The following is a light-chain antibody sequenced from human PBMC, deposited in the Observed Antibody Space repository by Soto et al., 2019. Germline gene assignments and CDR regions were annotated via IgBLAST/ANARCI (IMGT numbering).Light chain of an antibody. CDR3: SSYTTSNTRQIV. CDR2: DVN. Sequence: QSALTQPASVSGSHGQSITISCTGTSSDVGGYNYVSWYQHHPGKAPKLMIYDVNFRPAGVSNRFSGSKSGNTASLTITGLQPEDEADYYCSSYTTSNTRQIVFGTGTKLTVL. CDR1: SSDVGGYNY. J-gene: IGLJ1*01. V-gene: IGLV2-14*03.